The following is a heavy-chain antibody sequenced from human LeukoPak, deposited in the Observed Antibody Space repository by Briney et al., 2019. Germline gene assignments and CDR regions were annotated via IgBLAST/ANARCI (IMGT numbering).Heavy chain of an antibody. D-gene: IGHD3-10*01. CDR2: ISSSSSYI. CDR3: ASYYYGSGGDAFDI. Sequence: GGSLRLSCAASGFTFGSYSMNWVRQAPGKGLEWVSSISSSSSYIYYADSMKGRFTISRDNAKNSLYLQMNSLRAEDTAVYYCASYYYGSGGDAFDIWGQGTMVTVSS. J-gene: IGHJ3*02. CDR1: GFTFGSYS. V-gene: IGHV3-21*01.